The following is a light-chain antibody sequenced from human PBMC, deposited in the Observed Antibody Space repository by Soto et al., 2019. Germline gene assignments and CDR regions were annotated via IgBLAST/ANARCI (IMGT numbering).Light chain of an antibody. Sequence: EIVLTQSPATLSLSPGERATLSFRASQSVSSYLAWYQQKPGQAPRLLIYDAFNRATGIPARFSGSGSGTDFTLTIRSLEPEDVAVYYCQQRSNWPRTFGQGTKVEIK. CDR2: DAF. J-gene: IGKJ1*01. CDR1: QSVSSY. V-gene: IGKV3-11*01. CDR3: QQRSNWPRT.